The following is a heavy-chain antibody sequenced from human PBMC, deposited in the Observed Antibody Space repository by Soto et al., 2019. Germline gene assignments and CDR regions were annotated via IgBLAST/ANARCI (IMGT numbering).Heavy chain of an antibody. CDR2: ISGSGGST. D-gene: IGHD2-2*01. V-gene: IGHV3-23*01. Sequence: EVQLLESGGGLVQPGGSLRLSCAASGFTFSSYAMSWVRQAPGKGLEWVSAISGSGGSTYYADSVKGRFTISRDNSKNTLYLQMNSLRAEDTAVYYCANSYCSSTSCYDYWGQGTLVTVSS. CDR1: GFTFSSYA. J-gene: IGHJ4*02. CDR3: ANSYCSSTSCYDY.